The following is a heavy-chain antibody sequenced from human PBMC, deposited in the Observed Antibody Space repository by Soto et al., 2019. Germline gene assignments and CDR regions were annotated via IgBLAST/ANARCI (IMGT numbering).Heavy chain of an antibody. D-gene: IGHD6-13*01. CDR1: GFTFSSYA. V-gene: IGHV3-23*01. Sequence: GGSLRLSCAASGFTFSSYAMSWVRQAPGKGLEWVSAISGSGGSTYYADSVKGRFTVSRDNSQNTLYLQMNSLRAEDTAIYYCAKDPLLYSNSWYPNWFGPWGQGTQVTVSS. CDR2: ISGSGGST. J-gene: IGHJ5*02. CDR3: AKDPLLYSNSWYPNWFGP.